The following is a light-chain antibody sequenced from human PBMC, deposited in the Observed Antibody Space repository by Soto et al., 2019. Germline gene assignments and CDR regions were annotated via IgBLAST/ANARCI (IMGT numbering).Light chain of an antibody. CDR2: GAS. CDR3: QQYDSSPFT. J-gene: IGKJ3*01. CDR1: QSVSSSY. V-gene: IGKV3-20*01. Sequence: EIVLTQSPGTLSLSPGERATLSCRASQSVSSSYLAWYQQKPGQAPRLLIYGASSRATGLPDRFSGSGSGTDFTLTISRLEPEDFAVYYCQQYDSSPFTFGRGTKVEIK.